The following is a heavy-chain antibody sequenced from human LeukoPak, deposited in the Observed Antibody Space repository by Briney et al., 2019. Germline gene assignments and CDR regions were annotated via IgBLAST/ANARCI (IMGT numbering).Heavy chain of an antibody. Sequence: GGSLRLSCAASGFTFSSYGVHWVRQAPGKGLEWVAVISNDGRNKNYADSVRGRFTISRDNSKNGLHLQMNSLRPEDTAIYYCARDFQAAAGNWGQGTLVTVSS. D-gene: IGHD6-13*01. V-gene: IGHV3-30*04. CDR3: ARDFQAAAGN. CDR2: ISNDGRNK. J-gene: IGHJ4*02. CDR1: GFTFSSYG.